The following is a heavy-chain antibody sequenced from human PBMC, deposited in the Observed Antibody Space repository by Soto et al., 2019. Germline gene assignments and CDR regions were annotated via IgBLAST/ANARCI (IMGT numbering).Heavy chain of an antibody. D-gene: IGHD2-15*01. CDR3: AVFRTGSGGRYYYGMDV. CDR1: GFTFGNYW. Sequence: GGSLRLSCTGSGFTFGNYWMSWVRQAPGKGLEWVANIKPDGSDKYYEESVKGRFTISRDNAKNSLHLQMNSLRAEDTAVYYCAVFRTGSGGRYYYGMDVWGQGTTVTVSS. J-gene: IGHJ6*02. V-gene: IGHV3-7*02. CDR2: IKPDGSDK.